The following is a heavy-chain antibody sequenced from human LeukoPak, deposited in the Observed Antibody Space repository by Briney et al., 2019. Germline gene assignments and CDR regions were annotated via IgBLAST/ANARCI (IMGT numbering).Heavy chain of an antibody. CDR2: ISSSGSTI. J-gene: IGHJ4*02. CDR3: ARDLWSTYSSGHRDRFDY. V-gene: IGHV3-48*03. Sequence: GGSLRLSCAASGFTFRSYEMNWVRQAPGKGLEWVSYISSSGSTIYYADSVEGRFTISRDNAKSSLYLQMNSLRAEDTAVYYCARDLWSTYSSGHRDRFDYWGQGTLVTVSS. D-gene: IGHD6-19*01. CDR1: GFTFRSYE.